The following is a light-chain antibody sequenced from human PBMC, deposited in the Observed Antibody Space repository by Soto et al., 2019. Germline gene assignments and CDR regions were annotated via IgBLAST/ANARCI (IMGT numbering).Light chain of an antibody. V-gene: IGKV3-20*01. CDR3: QQYSSSTLT. CDR2: DVS. J-gene: IGKJ4*01. CDR1: QSVGRN. Sequence: EIVMKQSPATLSVSPGERATLSCRASQSVGRNLAWYQQKPGQAPRIXIYDVSSRETGIPDRFSGSGAGTEFTRTISRLEPEDFAVDYCQQYSSSTLTFGEGTQVDIK.